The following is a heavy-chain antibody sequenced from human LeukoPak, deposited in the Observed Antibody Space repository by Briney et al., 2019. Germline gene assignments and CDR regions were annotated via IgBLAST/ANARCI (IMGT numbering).Heavy chain of an antibody. Sequence: SETLSLTCTVSGGSVSSGSYYWSWIRQPPGKGLEWIGYIYYSGSTNYNPSLKSRVTISVDTSKNQFSLKLSSVTAADTAMYYCATHWRYNIGWDDSGGYWGQGTLVAVSS. D-gene: IGHD3-10*01. V-gene: IGHV4-61*01. CDR2: IYYSGST. CDR1: GGSVSSGSYY. J-gene: IGHJ4*02. CDR3: ATHWRYNIGWDDSGGY.